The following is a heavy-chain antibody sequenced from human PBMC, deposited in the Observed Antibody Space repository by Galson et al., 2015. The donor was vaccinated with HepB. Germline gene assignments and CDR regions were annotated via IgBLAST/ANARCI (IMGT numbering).Heavy chain of an antibody. Sequence: SLRLSCAASGFTFSSYSMNWVRQAPGKGLEWVSSISSSSSYIYYADSVKGRFTISRVNAKNSLYLQMNSLRAEDTAVYYCARADYGGDRDAFDIWGQGTMVTVSS. D-gene: IGHD4-23*01. CDR1: GFTFSSYS. J-gene: IGHJ3*02. CDR2: ISSSSSYI. CDR3: ARADYGGDRDAFDI. V-gene: IGHV3-21*01.